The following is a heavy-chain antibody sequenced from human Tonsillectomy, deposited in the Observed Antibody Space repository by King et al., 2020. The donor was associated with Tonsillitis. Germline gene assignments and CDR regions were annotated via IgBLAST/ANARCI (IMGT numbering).Heavy chain of an antibody. Sequence: DVQLVESGGGLVQPGGSLRLSCAASGFTFSNYWMHWVRQAPGKGRVWGSRINTDGNSTTYADSVKGRFTISRDNAKNTLYLQMSGLRAEDTAVYYCARGAGGYTYGWGQGTLVTVSS. V-gene: IGHV3-74*01. CDR1: GFTFSNYW. J-gene: IGHJ4*02. CDR2: INTDGNST. D-gene: IGHD5-18*01. CDR3: ARGAGGYTYG.